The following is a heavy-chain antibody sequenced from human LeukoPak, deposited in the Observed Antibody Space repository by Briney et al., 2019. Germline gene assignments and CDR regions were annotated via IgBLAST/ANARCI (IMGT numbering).Heavy chain of an antibody. V-gene: IGHV4-31*03. CDR2: IYYSGST. CDR3: ARDLQAVAGIYAFDI. Sequence: SETLSLTCTVSGGSISSGDYYWSWIRQHPGKGLEWIGYIYYSGSTYYNPSLKSRVTISVDTSKNQFSLKLSSVTAADTAVYYCARDLQAVAGIYAFDIWGQGTMVTVSS. CDR1: GGSISSGDYY. J-gene: IGHJ3*02. D-gene: IGHD6-19*01.